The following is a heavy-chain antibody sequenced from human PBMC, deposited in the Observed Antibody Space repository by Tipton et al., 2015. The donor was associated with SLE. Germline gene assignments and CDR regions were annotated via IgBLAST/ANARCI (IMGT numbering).Heavy chain of an antibody. J-gene: IGHJ3*02. CDR2: IYYSGST. CDR3: ARDRGDADAFDI. D-gene: IGHD3-10*01. V-gene: IGHV4-31*03. CDR1: GGSISSGGYY. Sequence: TLSLTCTVSGGSISSGGYYWSWIRQHPGKGLEWIGYIYYSGSTYYNPSLKSRVTMSVDTSKNQFSLKLSSVTAADTAVYYCARDRGDADAFDIWGQGTMVTVSS.